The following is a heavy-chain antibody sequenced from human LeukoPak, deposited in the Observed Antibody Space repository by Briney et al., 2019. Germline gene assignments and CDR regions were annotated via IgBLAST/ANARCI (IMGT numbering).Heavy chain of an antibody. J-gene: IGHJ6*02. D-gene: IGHD6-13*01. Sequence: GGSLRLSCAASGFSFISHAMSWVRQAPGKGLEWVSSISGNGGRTYYADSVKGRFTISRDNSKNTLYLQMNSLRAEDTAVYYCARDHSGYSMDVWGQGTTVTVSS. CDR3: ARDHSGYSMDV. CDR1: GFSFISHA. CDR2: ISGNGGRT. V-gene: IGHV3-23*01.